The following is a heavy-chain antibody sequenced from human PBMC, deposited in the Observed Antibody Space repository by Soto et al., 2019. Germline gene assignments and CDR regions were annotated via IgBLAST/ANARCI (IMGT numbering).Heavy chain of an antibody. J-gene: IGHJ3*02. CDR3: ARDYYYDSSGYPNHDAFDI. D-gene: IGHD3-22*01. CDR2: ISAYNGNT. V-gene: IGHV1-18*01. CDR1: GYTFTSYG. Sequence: ASVKVSCKASGYTFTSYGISWVRQAPGQGPEWMGWISAYNGNTNYAQKLQGRVTMTTDTSTSTAYMELRSLRSDDTAVYYCARDYYYDSSGYPNHDAFDIWGQGTMVTVSS.